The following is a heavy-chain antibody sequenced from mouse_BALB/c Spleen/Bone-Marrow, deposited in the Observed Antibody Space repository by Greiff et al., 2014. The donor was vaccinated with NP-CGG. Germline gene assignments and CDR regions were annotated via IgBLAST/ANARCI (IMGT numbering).Heavy chain of an antibody. D-gene: IGHD1-1*01. V-gene: IGHV14-3*02. Sequence: VQLKQSGAELVKPGASVKLSCTASGFNIKDTYMHWVKQRPEQGLEWIGRIDPANGNTKYDPKFQGKAAITADTSSNTAYLQLSSLTSEDTAVYYCARYYYGSSYFDYWGQGITLTVSS. CDR3: ARYYYGSSYFDY. J-gene: IGHJ2*01. CDR1: GFNIKDTY. CDR2: IDPANGNT.